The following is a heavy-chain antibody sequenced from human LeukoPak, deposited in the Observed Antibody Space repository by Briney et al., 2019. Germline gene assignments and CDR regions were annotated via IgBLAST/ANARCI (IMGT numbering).Heavy chain of an antibody. V-gene: IGHV1-69*04. CDR3: ARDRVVRGDDAFDI. CDR1: GGSFSSYV. J-gene: IGHJ3*02. D-gene: IGHD6-6*01. CDR2: IIPVLGVS. Sequence: SVKVSCKASGGSFSSYVITWVRQAPGQGLEWMGRIIPVLGVSNFAQKFQGRVTITAEKSTNTAHMELSRLQSGDTAVYYCARDRVVRGDDAFDIWGQGTMVTVSS.